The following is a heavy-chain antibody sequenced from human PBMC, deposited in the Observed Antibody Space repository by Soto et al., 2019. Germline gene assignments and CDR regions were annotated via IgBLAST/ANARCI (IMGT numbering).Heavy chain of an antibody. CDR3: TAVGSGSSYVY. CDR2: IKSKTDGGTT. J-gene: IGHJ4*02. Sequence: GGSLRLSCAASGFTFSNAWMSWVRQAPGKGLEWGGRIKSKTDGGTTDYAAPVIGRFTISRDDSKNTLYLQMNSLKTEDTSVYYCTAVGSGSSYVYWGQGTLVTVSS. CDR1: GFTFSNAW. D-gene: IGHD6-6*01. V-gene: IGHV3-15*01.